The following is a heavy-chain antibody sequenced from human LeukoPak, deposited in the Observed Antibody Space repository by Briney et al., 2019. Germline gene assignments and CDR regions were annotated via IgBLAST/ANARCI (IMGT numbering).Heavy chain of an antibody. V-gene: IGHV1-69*04. CDR3: ARDPGYSSGWEPSDY. J-gene: IGHJ4*02. D-gene: IGHD6-19*01. CDR1: GGTFSSYA. CDR2: IIPILGIA. Sequence: SVKVSCKASGGTFSSYAISWVRQAPGQGLEWMGRIIPILGIANYAQKFQGRVTITADKSTSTAYMELRSLRSDDTAVYYCARDPGYSSGWEPSDYWGQGTLVTVSS.